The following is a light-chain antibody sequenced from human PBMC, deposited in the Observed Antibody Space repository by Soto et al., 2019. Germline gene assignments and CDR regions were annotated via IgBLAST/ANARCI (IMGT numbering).Light chain of an antibody. CDR3: QQYNQWPPLT. V-gene: IGKV3-15*01. J-gene: IGKJ4*01. CDR1: QSVSSD. Sequence: DIVLTQSPATLSLSPGERATLPCRASQSVSSDLAWYQHKPGQAPRLLIYGASMRATGIPARFSGSGSGTEFTLTISSLQSEDFAVYYCQQYNQWPPLTFGGGTKVDIK. CDR2: GAS.